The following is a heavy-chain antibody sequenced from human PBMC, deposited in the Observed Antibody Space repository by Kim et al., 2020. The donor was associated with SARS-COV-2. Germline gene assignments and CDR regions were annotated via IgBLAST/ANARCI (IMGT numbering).Heavy chain of an antibody. J-gene: IGHJ3*01. CDR3: AREGSAGYNEDAYEF. CDR1: GFTFSRYA. CDR2: ITTTPYI. D-gene: IGHD5-12*01. V-gene: IGHV3-21*01. Sequence: GGSLRLSCAASGFTFSRYALSWVRQAPGKGLEWVSLITTTPYIYYADSVKGRFTISRDNARNSMYLQMNSLRPEDTAVYYCAREGSAGYNEDAYEFWGQGTMVTVSS.